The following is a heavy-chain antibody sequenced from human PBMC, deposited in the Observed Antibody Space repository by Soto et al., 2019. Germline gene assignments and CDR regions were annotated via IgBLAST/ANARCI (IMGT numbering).Heavy chain of an antibody. Sequence: PGGSLRLSCAASGFTFSSYSMNWVRQAPGKGLEWVANIKQDGGEKYYVDSVRGRFTIFRDNAKNSLYLQIDSLRAEDTAVYYCATSSGSGWNYWGQGTLVTVSS. CDR3: ATSSGSGWNY. D-gene: IGHD6-19*01. CDR2: IKQDGGEK. V-gene: IGHV3-7*01. J-gene: IGHJ4*02. CDR1: GFTFSSYS.